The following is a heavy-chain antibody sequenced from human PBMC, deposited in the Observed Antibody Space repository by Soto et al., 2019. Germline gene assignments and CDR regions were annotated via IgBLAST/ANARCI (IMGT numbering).Heavy chain of an antibody. Sequence: GGSLRLSCAASGFTFSNYGMHWVRQAPGKGLEWVAVISYDVSNEYYADSVKGRFTISRDNSKNTLYLQMNSLRPEDTAVYYCAKDKLRDFDWSPFDYWGQRNLVTVSS. D-gene: IGHD3-9*01. CDR3: AKDKLRDFDWSPFDY. CDR2: ISYDVSNE. J-gene: IGHJ4*02. V-gene: IGHV3-30*18. CDR1: GFTFSNYG.